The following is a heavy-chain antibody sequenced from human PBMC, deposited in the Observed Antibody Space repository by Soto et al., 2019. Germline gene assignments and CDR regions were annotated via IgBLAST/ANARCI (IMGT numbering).Heavy chain of an antibody. Sequence: SETLSLTCTVSCGSISSYYWSWIRQPPGKGLEWIGYIYYSGSTNYNPSLKSRVTISVDTSKNQFSLKLSSVTAADTAVYYCARVHYDSSGYYLLDYWGQGTLVTVSS. CDR2: IYYSGST. CDR1: CGSISSYY. CDR3: ARVHYDSSGYYLLDY. V-gene: IGHV4-59*01. J-gene: IGHJ4*02. D-gene: IGHD3-22*01.